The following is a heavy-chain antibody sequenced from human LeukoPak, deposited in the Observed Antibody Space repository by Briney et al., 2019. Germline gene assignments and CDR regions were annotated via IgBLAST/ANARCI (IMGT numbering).Heavy chain of an antibody. V-gene: IGHV1-18*01. D-gene: IGHD2-2*01. CDR3: AREYCSTTRCYMADY. CDR2: ISGYNGNT. J-gene: IGHJ4*02. Sequence: GASVEVSCKASGYRFTSYGISWVRQAPGQGLEWMGWISGYNGNTNYAQKLRGRVTMTTDTSTSTAYMELRSLRSDDTAVYYCAREYCSTTRCYMADYWGQGTLVTVSS. CDR1: GYRFTSYG.